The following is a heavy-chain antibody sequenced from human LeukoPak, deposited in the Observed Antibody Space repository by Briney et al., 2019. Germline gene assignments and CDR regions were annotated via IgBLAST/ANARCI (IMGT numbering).Heavy chain of an antibody. D-gene: IGHD2/OR15-2a*01. V-gene: IGHV4-59*01. CDR2: IYYSGST. CDR3: ARSHYFREYYFDY. Sequence: PSETLSLTCTVSGGSISSYYWSWIRQPPGKGLEWIGYIYYSGSTNYNPSLKSRVTISVDTSKNQFSLKLSSVTAADTAVYYCARSHYFREYYFDYWGQGTLVTVSS. J-gene: IGHJ4*02. CDR1: GGSISSYY.